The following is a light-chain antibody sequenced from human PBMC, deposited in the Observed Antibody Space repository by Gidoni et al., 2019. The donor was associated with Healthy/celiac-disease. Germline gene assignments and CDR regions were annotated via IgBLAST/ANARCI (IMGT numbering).Light chain of an antibody. CDR1: QSIRSW. J-gene: IGKJ1*01. CDR2: KAS. Sequence: DIQMTQSPSTLSASVGDRVTITCRASQSIRSWLAWYQPKPGKAPKLLLSKASSLESGVPSRFSGSGSGTEFTLTFSSLQPDDFATYYCQQYNSYWTFGQGTKVEIK. V-gene: IGKV1-5*03. CDR3: QQYNSYWT.